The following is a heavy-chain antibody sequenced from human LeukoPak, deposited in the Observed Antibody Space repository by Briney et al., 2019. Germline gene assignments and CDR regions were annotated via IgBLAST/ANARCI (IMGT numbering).Heavy chain of an antibody. CDR1: GDSISSSSYY. D-gene: IGHD6-6*01. V-gene: IGHV4-39*07. J-gene: IGHJ4*02. CDR3: ARVLRSSSHLFDY. Sequence: KPSETLSLTCTVSGDSISSSSYYWGWIRQPPGKGLEWIASIYYSGNTYYNPSLKSRVTISVDRSKNQFSLKLSSVTAADTAVYYCARVLRSSSHLFDYWGQGTLVTVSS. CDR2: IYYSGNT.